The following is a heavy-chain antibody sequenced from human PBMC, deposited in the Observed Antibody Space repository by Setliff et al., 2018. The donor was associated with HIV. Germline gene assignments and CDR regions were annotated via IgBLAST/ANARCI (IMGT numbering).Heavy chain of an antibody. CDR2: IIPILGIA. D-gene: IGHD7-27*01. V-gene: IGHV1-69*10. CDR1: GGTFSSYA. Sequence: GASVKVSCKASGGTFSSYAISWVRQAPGQGLEWMGGIIPILGIANYAQKFQGRATITTDESTNTAYMELSSLRPEDTAVYYCARIPTGGAFDIWGQGTTVTVS. J-gene: IGHJ3*02. CDR3: ARIPTGGAFDI.